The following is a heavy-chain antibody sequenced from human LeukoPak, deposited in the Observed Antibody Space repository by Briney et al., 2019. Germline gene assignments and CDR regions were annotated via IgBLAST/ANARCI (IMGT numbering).Heavy chain of an antibody. Sequence: PSETLSLTCTVSGGSIGSYYWSWIRRPPGKGLEWIGYIYYSGTTNYNPSLKSRVTISVDTSKNQFSLKLSSVTAADTAVYYCARGVYIAAAQYGYWGQGTLVTVSS. CDR3: ARGVYIAAAQYGY. J-gene: IGHJ4*02. CDR1: GGSIGSYY. D-gene: IGHD6-13*01. V-gene: IGHV4-59*01. CDR2: IYYSGTT.